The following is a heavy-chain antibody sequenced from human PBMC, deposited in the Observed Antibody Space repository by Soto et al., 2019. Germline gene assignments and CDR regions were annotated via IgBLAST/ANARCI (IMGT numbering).Heavy chain of an antibody. CDR1: GGSISSYY. CDR3: AGGGMVYAVQKGSERVLDFDY. Sequence: SETLSLTCTVSGGSISSYYWSWIRQPPGKGLEWIGYIYYSGSTNYNPSLKSRVTISVDTSKNQFSLKLSPVTAADTAVYYCAGGGMVYAVQKGSERVLDFDYWGQGTLVTVSS. D-gene: IGHD2-8*01. J-gene: IGHJ4*02. V-gene: IGHV4-59*08. CDR2: IYYSGST.